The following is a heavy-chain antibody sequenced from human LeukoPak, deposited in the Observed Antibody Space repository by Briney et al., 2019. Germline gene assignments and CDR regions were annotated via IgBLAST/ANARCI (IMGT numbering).Heavy chain of an antibody. D-gene: IGHD3-10*01. J-gene: IGHJ4*02. CDR2: IYYTGST. CDR3: ARGPFDGSGSYYKPRNFDY. Sequence: SETLSLTCTVSGGSLSSSSYYWGWIRQPPGKGLEWIGSIYYTGSTYYNPSLRSRITISVDTSKNQFSLKLSSVTAADTAVYYCARGPFDGSGSYYKPRNFDYWGQGTLVTVSS. CDR1: GGSLSSSSYY. V-gene: IGHV4-39*01.